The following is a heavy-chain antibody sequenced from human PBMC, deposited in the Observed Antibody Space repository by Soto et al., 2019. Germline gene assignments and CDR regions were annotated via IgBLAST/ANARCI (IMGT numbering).Heavy chain of an antibody. Sequence: LVNRARKAAGYRNTGYGGGWGRSAPGQGREWMGWISAYNGNTNYAQKLQGRVTMTTDTSTSTAYMELRSLRSDDTAVYYCARDKSMIFVRAFDIWGQGTMVTVSS. CDR2: ISAYNGNT. CDR3: ARDKSMIFVRAFDI. V-gene: IGHV1-18*01. D-gene: IGHD3-22*01. J-gene: IGHJ3*02. CDR1: GYRNTGYG.